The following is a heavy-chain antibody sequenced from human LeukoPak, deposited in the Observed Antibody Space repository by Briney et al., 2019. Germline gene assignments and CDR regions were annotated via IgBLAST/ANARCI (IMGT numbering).Heavy chain of an antibody. CDR1: GFTFSSYS. V-gene: IGHV3-21*01. Sequence: GGSLRLSCAASGFTFSSYSMNWVRQAPGKGLEWVSSISGSSSYIYYADSVKGRFTISRDNSKNTLYLQMNSLRAEDTAVYYCAKVGYGDYSVDYWGQGTLVTVSS. J-gene: IGHJ4*02. D-gene: IGHD4-17*01. CDR3: AKVGYGDYSVDY. CDR2: ISGSSSYI.